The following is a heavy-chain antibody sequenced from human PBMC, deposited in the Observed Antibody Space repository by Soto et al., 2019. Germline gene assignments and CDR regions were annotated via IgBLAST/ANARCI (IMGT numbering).Heavy chain of an antibody. V-gene: IGHV3-64D*06. CDR3: VKEEVPCCEWSYYFDF. CDR2: ISNNGSDT. CDR1: GFKFSYYT. J-gene: IGHJ4*02. Sequence: GGSLRLSCSASGFKFSYYTMHWVRQTPGKGLEFVSAISNNGSDTYYGDSVKGRFYISRDNSRNTLYLQMNSLNTDDSATYYCVKEEVPCCEWSYYFDFWGQGTQVTVSS. D-gene: IGHD3-3*01.